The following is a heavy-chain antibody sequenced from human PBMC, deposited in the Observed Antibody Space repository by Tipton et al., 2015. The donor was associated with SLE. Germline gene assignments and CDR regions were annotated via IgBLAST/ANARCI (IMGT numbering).Heavy chain of an antibody. Sequence: TLSLTCTVSGGSITSSVYYWGWIRQPPGKGLEWIGNIYYAGNTYYNPSLKSRVSISVDTSKNQFSLQLSSVTAADTAVYHCARVCDWYFDVWGRGTLVTVSS. CDR2: IYYAGNT. J-gene: IGHJ2*01. CDR3: ARVCDWYFDV. V-gene: IGHV4-39*07. CDR1: GGSITSSVYY.